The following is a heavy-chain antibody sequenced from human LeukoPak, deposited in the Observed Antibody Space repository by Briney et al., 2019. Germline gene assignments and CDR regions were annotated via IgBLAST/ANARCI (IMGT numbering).Heavy chain of an antibody. Sequence: PRGSLRLSRTASGFTFSTYWINWVRQSPGKGLVWVALINGDGSTTTHADSVKGRFTISRDNAKNTAYLQMSSLRDEDTAVYFCARDYAGSPDYWGQGTLVTVSA. CDR3: ARDYAGSPDY. CDR1: GFTFSTYW. J-gene: IGHJ4*02. V-gene: IGHV3-74*03. CDR2: INGDGSTT. D-gene: IGHD3-10*01.